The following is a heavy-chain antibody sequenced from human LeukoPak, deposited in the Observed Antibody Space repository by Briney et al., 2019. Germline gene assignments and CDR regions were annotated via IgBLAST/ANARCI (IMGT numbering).Heavy chain of an antibody. J-gene: IGHJ4*02. V-gene: IGHV3-23*01. CDR2: ISDSGDST. D-gene: IGHD5-18*01. CDR3: AKKEDATMVHYYFDY. Sequence: GGSLRLPCAASGFTFSSYAMTWVRQAPGKGLEWVSGISDSGDSTYYADSVKGRFTISRDNSKNTLYLQMSSLRAEDTAVYYCAKKEDATMVHYYFDYWGQGTLVTVSS. CDR1: GFTFSSYA.